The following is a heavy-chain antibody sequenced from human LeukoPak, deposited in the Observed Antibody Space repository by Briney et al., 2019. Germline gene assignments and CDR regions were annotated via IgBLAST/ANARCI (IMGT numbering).Heavy chain of an antibody. CDR3: ATLAYGPDY. CDR2: IDSDGHTT. CDR1: GFTFSRYW. J-gene: IGHJ4*02. Sequence: PGGSLRLSCAAXGFTFSRYWMHWVRQAPGKGLVWVSGIDSDGHTTFYADYVKGRFTISRDNARNTLFLQMNSLGAEDTAVYYCATLAYGPDYWGQGTLVTVSS. V-gene: IGHV3-74*01. D-gene: IGHD3-10*01.